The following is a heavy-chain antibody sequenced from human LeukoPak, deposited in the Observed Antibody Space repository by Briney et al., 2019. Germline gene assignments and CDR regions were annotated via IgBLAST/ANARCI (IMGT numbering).Heavy chain of an antibody. CDR3: AKLAKYFYGSETYYFFEH. CDR1: GSSFTTYW. V-gene: IGHV3-7*01. CDR2: IKQDGTEK. D-gene: IGHD3-10*01. J-gene: IGHJ4*02. Sequence: GGSLRLSCAASGSSFTTYWMSWVRQAPGKGLEWVANIKQDGTEKYYVDSVKGRFTISRENAENSLYLQMNSLRVEDTAVYYCAKLAKYFYGSETYYFFEHWGQGTPVTASS.